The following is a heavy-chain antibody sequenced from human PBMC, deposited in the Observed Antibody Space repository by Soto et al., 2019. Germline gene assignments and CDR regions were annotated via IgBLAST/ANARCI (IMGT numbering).Heavy chain of an antibody. CDR2: ISYSGTT. V-gene: IGHV4-59*01. D-gene: IGHD5-18*01. J-gene: IGHJ4*02. CDR3: AREGYNFGPFDY. CDR1: GGCLSSYY. Sequence: PSETLSLTCTVSGGCLSSYYWSWIRRPPGMGLEWIASISYSGTTNYNSSLKSRVTISIDTSKNQFSLKLNSVTAADTAVYYCAREGYNFGPFDYWGQGALVT.